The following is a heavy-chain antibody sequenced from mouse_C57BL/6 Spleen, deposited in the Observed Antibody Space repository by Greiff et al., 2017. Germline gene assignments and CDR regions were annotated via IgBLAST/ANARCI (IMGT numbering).Heavy chain of an antibody. CDR3: ARLRGRTYYFDY. CDR2: IDPSDSNT. Sequence: QVQLQQPGAELVKPGASVKLSCKASGYTFTSYWMKWVKQRPGQGLEWIGEIDPSDSNTNYNQKFKGKATLTVYTSARTAYMQLSSLTSEDSAVYYCARLRGRTYYFDYWGQGTTLTVSS. J-gene: IGHJ2*01. V-gene: IGHV1-50*01. CDR1: GYTFTSYW. D-gene: IGHD3-2*02.